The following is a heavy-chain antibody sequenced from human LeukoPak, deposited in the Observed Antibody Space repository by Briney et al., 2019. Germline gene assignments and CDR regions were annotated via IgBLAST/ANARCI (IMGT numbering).Heavy chain of an antibody. Sequence: GGSLRLSCAASGFTFSSYAMHWVRQAPGKGLEWVAVLSYEGSNKYYADSVKGRFTISRDNSKNTLYLQMNSLRAEDTAVYYCARALIAVAAPGYFDYWGQGTLVTVSS. D-gene: IGHD6-19*01. V-gene: IGHV3-30*04. J-gene: IGHJ4*02. CDR1: GFTFSSYA. CDR3: ARALIAVAAPGYFDY. CDR2: LSYEGSNK.